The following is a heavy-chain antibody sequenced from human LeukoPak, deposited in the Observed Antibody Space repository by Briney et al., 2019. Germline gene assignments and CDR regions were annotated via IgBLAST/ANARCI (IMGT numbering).Heavy chain of an antibody. CDR3: AKDHYYDSSGYSRYFDY. CDR2: ISYDGSNK. Sequence: PGGSLRLSCAASGFTVSDNYTSWVRQAPGKGLEWVAVISYDGSNKYYADSVKGRFTISRDNSKNTLYLQMNSLRAEDTAVYYCAKDHYYDSSGYSRYFDYWGQGTLVTVSS. J-gene: IGHJ4*02. V-gene: IGHV3-30*18. D-gene: IGHD3-22*01. CDR1: GFTVSDNY.